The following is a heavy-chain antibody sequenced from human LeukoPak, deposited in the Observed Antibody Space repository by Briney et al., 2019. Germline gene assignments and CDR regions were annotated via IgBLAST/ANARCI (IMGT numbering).Heavy chain of an antibody. D-gene: IGHD3-16*02. CDR1: GYTFTGYY. J-gene: IGHJ3*02. Sequence: ASVRVSCKASGYTFTGYYMHWVRQAPGQGREWMGWINPNSGGTNYAQKFQGWVTMTRDTSISTAYMELSKLRSDDTAVYYCARELMITFGGVIVPRPSDAFDIWGQGTMVTVSS. V-gene: IGHV1-2*04. CDR3: ARELMITFGGVIVPRPSDAFDI. CDR2: INPNSGGT.